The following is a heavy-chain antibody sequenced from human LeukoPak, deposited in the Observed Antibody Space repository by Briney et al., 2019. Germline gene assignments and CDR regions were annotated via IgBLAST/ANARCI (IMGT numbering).Heavy chain of an antibody. V-gene: IGHV1-2*02. J-gene: IGHJ4*02. CDR1: GYSFNVNY. Sequence: ASVKVSCKASGYSFNVNYMHWVRQAPGQGLEWMGWMNPNTGVTNFAQKFQGRVTMTRDTSIRTAYMELSRLTSDDTDVYYCARGAGSSWFDYWGQGTLVTVSS. CDR2: MNPNTGVT. CDR3: ARGAGSSWFDY. D-gene: IGHD6-13*01.